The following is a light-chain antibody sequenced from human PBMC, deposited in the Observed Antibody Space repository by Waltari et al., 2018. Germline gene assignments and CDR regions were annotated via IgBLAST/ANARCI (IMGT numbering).Light chain of an antibody. CDR1: SLRSYY. J-gene: IGLJ2*01. Sequence: SSELTQDPAVSVALGQTVRITCQGDSLRSYYASWYQQKPGQAPVLVIYGKNNRPSGIPDRFSGFRSGYAASLTVTGAQAEDEADYYCNSRDSSGNHVVFGGGTKLTVL. V-gene: IGLV3-19*01. CDR2: GKN. CDR3: NSRDSSGNHVV.